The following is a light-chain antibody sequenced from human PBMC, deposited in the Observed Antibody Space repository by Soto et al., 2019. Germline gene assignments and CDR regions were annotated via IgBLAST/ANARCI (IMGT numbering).Light chain of an antibody. CDR2: TTS. V-gene: IGKV1-39*01. CDR1: QSINTY. J-gene: IGKJ1*01. CDR3: QQSYSTWT. Sequence: DIQMTQSPSSLSASVGDRVTITCRASQSINTYLNWYQQKPGKAPELLIYTTSNLQSGVPSRFSGSGSWTDFTLTISSLQPEDFATYYCQQSYSTWTFGQGTKVEIK.